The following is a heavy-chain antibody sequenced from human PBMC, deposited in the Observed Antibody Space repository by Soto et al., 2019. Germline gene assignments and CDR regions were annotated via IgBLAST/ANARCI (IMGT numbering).Heavy chain of an antibody. CDR1: GYTFSSYG. D-gene: IGHD6-19*01. CDR3: AREWDNKSEHSSGWYDDF. Sequence: QVQLVQSGAEVKEPGASVKVSCKASGYTFSSYGISWVRQAPGQGLEWMGWISGYSGHTYYAQKFQGRVTMTTDTSTNTVYMELRSLRSDDTAVYYCAREWDNKSEHSSGWYDDFWGQGTLVTVSS. V-gene: IGHV1-18*01. CDR2: ISGYSGHT. J-gene: IGHJ4*02.